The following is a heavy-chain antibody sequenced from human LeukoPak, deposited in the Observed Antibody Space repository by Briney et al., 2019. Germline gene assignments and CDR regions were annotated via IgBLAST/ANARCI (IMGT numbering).Heavy chain of an antibody. CDR1: RITFNIYA. CDR3: AKGARFLEWGHYHYTDG. D-gene: IGHD3-3*01. J-gene: IGHJ6*03. CDR2: ISGRGDNT. Sequence: PGGSLRLSCVASRITFNIYAMSWVRQAPGKGLEWVSGISGRGDNTSYADSVKGRFTISRDNFKNTLFLQMNSLRAEDTAVYYCAKGARFLEWGHYHYTDGCGKGTTVIVSS. V-gene: IGHV3-23*01.